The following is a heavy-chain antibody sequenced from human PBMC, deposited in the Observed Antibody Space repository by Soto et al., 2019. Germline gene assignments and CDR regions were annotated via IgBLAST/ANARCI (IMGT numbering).Heavy chain of an antibody. D-gene: IGHD2-15*01. J-gene: IGHJ5*02. CDR2: MFFSGNS. Sequence: EALRLTNTVSAGSTSPYCKSWIRQPPEKGLGWIGYMFFSGNSNYNPSLKSRVTISLDTSKNHFSLNLSSVTAADTAVYYCARGPRGYCSDGVCTGWLDPWGQGTLVTVS. CDR1: AGSTSPYC. CDR3: ARGPRGYCSDGVCTGWLDP. V-gene: IGHV4-59*01.